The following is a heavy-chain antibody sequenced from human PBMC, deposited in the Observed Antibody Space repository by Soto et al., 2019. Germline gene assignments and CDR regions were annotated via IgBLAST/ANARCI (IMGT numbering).Heavy chain of an antibody. Sequence: GGSLRLSCAASGFTFSNAWKNWVRQAPGKGLEWVGRIKSKTDGGTTDYAAPVKGRFTISRDDSKNTLYLQMNSLKTEDTAVYYCTTGGRRGYYYYYMDVWGKVTTVTVSS. CDR2: IKSKTDGGTT. D-gene: IGHD1-1*01. V-gene: IGHV3-15*07. CDR1: GFTFSNAW. J-gene: IGHJ6*03. CDR3: TTGGRRGYYYYYMDV.